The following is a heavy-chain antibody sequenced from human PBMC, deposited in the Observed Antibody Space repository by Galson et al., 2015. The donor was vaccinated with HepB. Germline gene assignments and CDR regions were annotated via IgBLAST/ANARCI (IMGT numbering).Heavy chain of an antibody. D-gene: IGHD6-19*01. CDR1: GFTFSSYA. CDR3: ASSLSSGWYRGFFDY. J-gene: IGHJ4*02. V-gene: IGHV3-30*04. Sequence: SGFTFSSYAMHWVRQAPGKGLEWVAVISYDGSNKYYADSVKGRFTISRDNSKNTLYLQMNSLRAEDTAVYYCASSLSSGWYRGFFDYWGQGTLVTVSS. CDR2: ISYDGSNK.